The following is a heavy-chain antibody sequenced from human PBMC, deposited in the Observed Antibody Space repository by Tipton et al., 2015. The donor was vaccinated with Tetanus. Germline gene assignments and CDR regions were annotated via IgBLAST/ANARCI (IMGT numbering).Heavy chain of an antibody. CDR1: GFTFSSYA. J-gene: IGHJ4*02. D-gene: IGHD6-13*01. Sequence: SLRLSCAASGFTFSSYAMSWVRQAPGKGLEWVSAISGSGGSTYYADSVKGRFTISRDNSKNTLYLQMNSLRAEDTAVYYCAKDRGSSWTLDYWGQGSLVTVSS. CDR3: AKDRGSSWTLDY. V-gene: IGHV3-23*01. CDR2: ISGSGGST.